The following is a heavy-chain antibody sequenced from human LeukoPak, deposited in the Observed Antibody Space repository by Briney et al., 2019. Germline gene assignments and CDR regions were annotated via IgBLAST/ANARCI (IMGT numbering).Heavy chain of an antibody. D-gene: IGHD3-10*01. J-gene: IGHJ4*02. V-gene: IGHV3-53*01. CDR2: IYSGGST. Sequence: GGSLRLSCAASGFTFSSYSMNWVRQAPGKGLEWVSVIYSGGSTYYADSVKGRFTISRDNSKNTLYLQMNSLRAEDTAVYYCARGSRGYYGSGSYYTFWGQGTLVTVSS. CDR1: GFTFSSYS. CDR3: ARGSRGYYGSGSYYTF.